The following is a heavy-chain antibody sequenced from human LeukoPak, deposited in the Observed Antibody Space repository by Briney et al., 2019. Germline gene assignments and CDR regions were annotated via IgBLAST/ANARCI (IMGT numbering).Heavy chain of an antibody. CDR3: ARVSPGGYSYGYYYYYYMDV. D-gene: IGHD5-18*01. Sequence: GGSLRLSXAASGFTFDDYGMSWVRQAPGKGLEWVSAINWNGGSTGYADSVKGRFTISRDNAKNSLYLQMNSLRAEDTALYYCARVSPGGYSYGYYYYYYMDVWGKGTTVTVSS. CDR2: INWNGGST. J-gene: IGHJ6*03. V-gene: IGHV3-20*04. CDR1: GFTFDDYG.